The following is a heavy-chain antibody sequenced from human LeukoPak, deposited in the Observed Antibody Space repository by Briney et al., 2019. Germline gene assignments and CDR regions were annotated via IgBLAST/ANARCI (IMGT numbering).Heavy chain of an antibody. CDR3: AKHRGYSSDWFDP. D-gene: IGHD5-18*01. Sequence: GGSLRLSCSASGFTFSGSAMTWVRQAPGKGLEWVSAISGSATSTYYADSVKGRFTISRDNSKSTLYLQMNSLRAEDTAVYYCAKHRGYSSDWFDPWGQGTLVTVSS. CDR2: ISGSATST. V-gene: IGHV3-23*01. J-gene: IGHJ5*02. CDR1: GFTFSGSA.